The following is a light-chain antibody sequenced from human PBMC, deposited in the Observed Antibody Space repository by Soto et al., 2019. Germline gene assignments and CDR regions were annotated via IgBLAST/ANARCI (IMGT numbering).Light chain of an antibody. CDR3: QHSYSGWT. CDR2: TAS. Sequence: DIQMTQSPSSLSASVGDRVTITCRASQGVSSYLNWYQQKPGQAPKVLIYTASSLQSGEPSRFSGSASRTDFTLTISSLQPEDFATYYCQHSYSGWTFGRGTKVELK. V-gene: IGKV1-39*01. J-gene: IGKJ1*01. CDR1: QGVSSY.